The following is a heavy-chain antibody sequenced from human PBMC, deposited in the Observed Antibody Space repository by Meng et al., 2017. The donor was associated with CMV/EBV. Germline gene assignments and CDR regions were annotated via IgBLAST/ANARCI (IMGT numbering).Heavy chain of an antibody. CDR2: INSDGSST. Sequence: GLPCSNSLSHWVRQAPGKGLVWVSRINSDGSSTSYADSVKGRFTISRDNAKNTLYLHMNSLRAEDTAVYYCARERANYYDSSGYYGYWGQGTLVTVSS. CDR3: ARERANYYDSSGYYGY. V-gene: IGHV3-74*01. J-gene: IGHJ4*02. CDR1: GLPCSNSL. D-gene: IGHD3-22*01.